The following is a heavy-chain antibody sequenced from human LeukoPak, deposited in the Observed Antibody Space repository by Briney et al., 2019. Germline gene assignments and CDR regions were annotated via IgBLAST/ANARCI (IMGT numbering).Heavy chain of an antibody. D-gene: IGHD3-10*01. CDR2: MNPNSGNT. Sequence: ASVKVSCKASGYTFTSYDISWVRQATGQGLEWMGWMNPNSGNTGYAQKFQGRVTMTRNTSISTAYMELSSLRSEDTAVYYCARADYYGSGNAFDIWGQGTMVTVSS. CDR1: GYTFTSYD. J-gene: IGHJ3*02. V-gene: IGHV1-8*01. CDR3: ARADYYGSGNAFDI.